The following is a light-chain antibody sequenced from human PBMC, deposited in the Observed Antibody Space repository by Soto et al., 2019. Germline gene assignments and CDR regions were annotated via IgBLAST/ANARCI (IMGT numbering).Light chain of an antibody. Sequence: QSALTQPPSASGSPGQSVTISCTGTSSDVGGYNYVSWYQQHPGKAPKLMIYEVSKRPSGVPDRFSGSKSGNTASLAISGLRSDDEADYYCAAWDDNLNAYVFGSGTKVTVL. J-gene: IGLJ1*01. CDR2: EVS. CDR3: AAWDDNLNAYV. CDR1: SSDVGGYNY. V-gene: IGLV2-8*01.